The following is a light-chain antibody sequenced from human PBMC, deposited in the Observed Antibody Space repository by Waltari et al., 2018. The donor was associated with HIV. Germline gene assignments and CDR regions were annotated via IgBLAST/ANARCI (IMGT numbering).Light chain of an antibody. Sequence: QSALTQSASVSGSPGQSITISCTGTTSAVGGYTYVPWYQQHPDKAPKLVVYEVSHRPSGISIRFSGSKSGNTASLTISGLQAEDEADYYCSSYTSRNTRVFGTGTKVTVL. CDR1: TSAVGGYTY. V-gene: IGLV2-14*01. J-gene: IGLJ1*01. CDR3: SSYTSRNTRV. CDR2: EVS.